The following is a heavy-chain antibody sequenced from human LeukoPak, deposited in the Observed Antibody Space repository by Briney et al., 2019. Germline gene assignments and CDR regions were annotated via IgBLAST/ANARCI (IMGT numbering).Heavy chain of an antibody. D-gene: IGHD3-10*01. Sequence: ASVKVSCKASGGTFSSYAISWVRQAPGQGLEWMGGIIPIFGTANYAQKFQGRVTITADESTSTAYMELSSLRSEDTAVYYCASASSGYDPLDVWGEGTTVTVSS. CDR2: IIPIFGTA. CDR3: ASASSGYDPLDV. CDR1: GGTFSSYA. J-gene: IGHJ6*04. V-gene: IGHV1-69*13.